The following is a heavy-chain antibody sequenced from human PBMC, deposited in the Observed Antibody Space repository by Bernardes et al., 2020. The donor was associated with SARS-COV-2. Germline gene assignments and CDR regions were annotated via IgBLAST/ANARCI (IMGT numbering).Heavy chain of an antibody. CDR2: ISAYNGNT. Sequence: ASVKVSCKASGYTLTSYGFSWVRQAPGQGLEWMGWISAYNGNTNYAQKLQGRVTMSTDTSTSTAYMELRSLRSDDTAVYYCARDLRWRSYYDNYYGMDVWGQGTTVTVSS. CDR1: GYTLTSYG. CDR3: ARDLRWRSYYDNYYGMDV. V-gene: IGHV1-18*01. D-gene: IGHD1-26*01. J-gene: IGHJ6*02.